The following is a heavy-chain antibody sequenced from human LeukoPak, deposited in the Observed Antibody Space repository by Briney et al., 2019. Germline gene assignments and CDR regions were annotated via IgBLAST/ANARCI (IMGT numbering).Heavy chain of an antibody. CDR2: INHSGST. CDR1: GGSFSGYY. V-gene: IGHV4-34*01. CDR3: AREWMINWFDP. D-gene: IGHD3-16*01. J-gene: IGHJ5*02. Sequence: SETLSLTCAVYGGSFSGYYWSWIRQPPGKGLEWIGEINHSGSTNYNPSLKSRVTISVDTSKNQFSLKLSSVTAADTAVYYCAREWMINWFDPWGQGTLVTVSS.